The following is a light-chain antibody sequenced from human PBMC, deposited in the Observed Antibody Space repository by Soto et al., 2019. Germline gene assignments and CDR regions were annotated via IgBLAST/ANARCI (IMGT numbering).Light chain of an antibody. CDR2: WAS. J-gene: IGKJ1*01. V-gene: IGKV4-1*01. CDR1: QSVLYSSNNENC. CDR3: QQYYSTPL. Sequence: DIVMTQSPDSLAVSLGERATINCKSSQSVLYSSNNENCLAWYQQKPRQPPKLLIYWASTRESGVPDRFSGSGSGTDFTLTISSLQAEDVAVYYCQQYYSTPLFGQGTKVEIK.